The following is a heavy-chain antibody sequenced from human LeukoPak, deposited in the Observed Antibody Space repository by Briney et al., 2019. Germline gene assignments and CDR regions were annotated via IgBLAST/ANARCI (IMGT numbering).Heavy chain of an antibody. CDR1: GGSFSDYY. CDR2: INHSGST. J-gene: IGHJ5*02. Sequence: SETLSLTCAVYGGSFSDYYWNWIRQPPGKGLEWIGEINHSGSTNYNPSLKSRVTISVDTSKYQFSLKLSSVTAADTAVYYCARGRKYCTHGVCYKMDWFDPWGQGTLVTVSS. CDR3: ARGRKYCTHGVCYKMDWFDP. V-gene: IGHV4-34*01. D-gene: IGHD2-8*01.